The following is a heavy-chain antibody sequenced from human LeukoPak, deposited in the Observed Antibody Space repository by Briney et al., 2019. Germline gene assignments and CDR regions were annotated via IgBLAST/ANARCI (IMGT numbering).Heavy chain of an antibody. J-gene: IGHJ4*02. Sequence: GESLKISCKGCGYSFTSYWIGWVRPMPGKGLEWMGIIYPGDSDTRYSPSFQGQVTISADKSISTAYLQWSSLKASDTAMYYCARLTSSTTCGGDCYSAPFDYWGQGTLVTVSS. CDR2: IYPGDSDT. CDR1: GYSFTSYW. V-gene: IGHV5-51*01. D-gene: IGHD2-21*02. CDR3: ARLTSSTTCGGDCYSAPFDY.